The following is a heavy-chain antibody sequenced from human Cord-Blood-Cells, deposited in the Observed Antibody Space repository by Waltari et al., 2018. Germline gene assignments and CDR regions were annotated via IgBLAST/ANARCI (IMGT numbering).Heavy chain of an antibody. CDR1: GGSFSGYY. CDR2: INHSGST. V-gene: IGHV4-34*01. J-gene: IGHJ4*02. Sequence: QVQLQQWGAGLLTPSQTLSLTCAVYGGSFSGYYWGGIRQPPGKGLEWIGEINHSGSTNYNPSLKSRVTISVDTSKNQFSLKLSSVTAADTAVYYCARHKTNFDYWGQGTLVTVSS. CDR3: ARHKTNFDY.